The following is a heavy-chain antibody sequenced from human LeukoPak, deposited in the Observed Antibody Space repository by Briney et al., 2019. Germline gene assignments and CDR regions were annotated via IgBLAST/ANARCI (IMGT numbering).Heavy chain of an antibody. D-gene: IGHD4-11*01. CDR3: ARSVPDYTRFDY. Sequence: GGSLRLSCAASGFTVSSNYMSWVRQASGKGLEWVSTFKTKYHQVYYAESVRGRFTISTDNSRNTVFLQMNSLRADDTALYYCARSVPDYTRFDYWGQGALVTVSS. CDR1: GFTVSSNY. V-gene: IGHV3-53*01. CDR2: FKTKYHQV. J-gene: IGHJ4*02.